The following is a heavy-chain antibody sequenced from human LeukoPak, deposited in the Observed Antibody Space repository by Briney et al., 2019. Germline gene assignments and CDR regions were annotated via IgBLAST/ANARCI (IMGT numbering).Heavy chain of an antibody. CDR3: ARDYVFSTATVIKRTHAFDI. D-gene: IGHD4-17*01. Sequence: RGSLRLSCAASGFTFGSYAMSWVRQAPGKGLVWVSRIYSDGSSTSYADSVKGRFTTSRDNAKNTLYLQMNSLRAEDTAVYYCARDYVFSTATVIKRTHAFDIWGQGTMVTVSS. J-gene: IGHJ3*02. CDR2: IYSDGSST. CDR1: GFTFGSYA. V-gene: IGHV3-74*01.